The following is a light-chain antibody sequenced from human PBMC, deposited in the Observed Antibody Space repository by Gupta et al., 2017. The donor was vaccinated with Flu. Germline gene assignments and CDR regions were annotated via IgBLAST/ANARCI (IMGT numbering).Light chain of an antibody. J-gene: IGLJ3*02. V-gene: IGLV1-51*01. CDR1: SSNIGNNY. Sequence: TQHTPDSAAPGQKVTISCSGSSSNIGNNYVSWYQQLPGTAPKLLIYDNNKRPSGIPDRFSGSKSGTSATLGITGLQTGDEADYYCGTWDSSLSAGVFGGGTKLTVL. CDR2: DNN. CDR3: GTWDSSLSAGV.